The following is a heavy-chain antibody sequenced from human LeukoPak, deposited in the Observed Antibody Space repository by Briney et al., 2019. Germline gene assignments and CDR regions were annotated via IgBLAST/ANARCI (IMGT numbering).Heavy chain of an antibody. V-gene: IGHV4-4*08. Sequence: SETLSLTCTGSGGSIFSYYWNWIRQPPGKGLEWIGYIYSNGITNSSPSLRSRGSISIATSKNQFSLRVTSVAAADTAIYYCARRAYYGSSGYSPTSGYFDLWGRGTLVTVSS. D-gene: IGHD3-22*01. CDR3: ARRAYYGSSGYSPTSGYFDL. J-gene: IGHJ2*01. CDR2: IYSNGIT. CDR1: GGSIFSYY.